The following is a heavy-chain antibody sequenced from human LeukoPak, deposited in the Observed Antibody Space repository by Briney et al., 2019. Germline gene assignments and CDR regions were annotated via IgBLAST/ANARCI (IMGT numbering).Heavy chain of an antibody. D-gene: IGHD3-10*01. CDR1: GGSISSGDYY. Sequence: SQTLSLTCTVSGGSISSGDYYWSWIRQPPGKGLEWIGYIYYSGSTYYNPSLKSRVTISVDTSKNQFSLKLSSVTAADTAVYYCARAGSLGRFGEYQGAFDIWGQGTMVTVSS. V-gene: IGHV4-30-4*01. CDR2: IYYSGST. CDR3: ARAGSLGRFGEYQGAFDI. J-gene: IGHJ3*02.